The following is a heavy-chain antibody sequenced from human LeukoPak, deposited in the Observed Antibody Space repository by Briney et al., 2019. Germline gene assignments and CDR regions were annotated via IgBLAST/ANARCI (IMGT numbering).Heavy chain of an antibody. Sequence: GGSLRLSCAASGFTFSGYAMHWVRQAPGKGLEWVAVISYDGSNKYYADSVKGRFTISRDNSKNTLYLQMNSLRAEDTAVYYCAKFEGYSGYWGQGTLVTVSS. CDR3: AKFEGYSGY. CDR2: ISYDGSNK. J-gene: IGHJ4*02. CDR1: GFTFSGYA. V-gene: IGHV3-30*04. D-gene: IGHD3-22*01.